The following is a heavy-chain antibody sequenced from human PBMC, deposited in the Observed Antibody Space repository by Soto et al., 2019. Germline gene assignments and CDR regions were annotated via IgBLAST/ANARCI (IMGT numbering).Heavy chain of an antibody. CDR3: ARDLGVALATLTLDY. CDR2: IKQDGSEK. V-gene: IGHV3-7*01. J-gene: IGHJ4*02. CDR1: GFTFSSYW. Sequence: GGSLRLSCVTSGFTFSSYWMSWVRQAPGKGLQWVANIKQDGSEKYYVDSVKGRFTISRDDAKNSLYLQMNSLRAEDTGVYYCARDLGVALATLTLDYWGQGALVTVSS. D-gene: IGHD2-15*01.